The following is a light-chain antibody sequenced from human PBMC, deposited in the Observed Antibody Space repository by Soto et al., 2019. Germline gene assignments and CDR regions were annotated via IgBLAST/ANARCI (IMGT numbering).Light chain of an antibody. CDR1: QGISSW. CDR2: AAS. Sequence: DIQMTQSPSSVSASVGDRVTITCRASQGISSWLGWYQQKPGKAPKLLIYAASSLQSGVPSRFSGSGSGTDFTLTISSLQPEDFATYYCQQANSFRPNFGQGTRLQMK. J-gene: IGKJ5*01. CDR3: QQANSFRPN. V-gene: IGKV1D-12*01.